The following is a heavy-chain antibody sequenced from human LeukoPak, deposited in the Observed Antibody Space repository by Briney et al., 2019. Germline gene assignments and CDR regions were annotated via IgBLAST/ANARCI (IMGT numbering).Heavy chain of an antibody. Sequence: SEHLSLTCTVSGGSISSGGYYWSWIRQHPGKGLEWIGYIYYSGSTYYNPSLKSRVTISVDTSKNQFSLKLSSVTAADTAVYYCARDRGSGSYGPVIDYWGQGTLVTVSS. J-gene: IGHJ4*02. CDR3: ARDRGSGSYGPVIDY. D-gene: IGHD3-10*01. CDR2: IYYSGST. CDR1: GGSISSGGYY. V-gene: IGHV4-31*03.